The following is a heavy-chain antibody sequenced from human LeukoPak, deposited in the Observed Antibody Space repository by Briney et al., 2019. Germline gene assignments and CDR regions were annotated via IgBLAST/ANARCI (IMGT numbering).Heavy chain of an antibody. Sequence: ASVKVSCKASGYTFTGYYMHWVRQAPGQGLEWMGWINPNSGGTNYAQKFQGRVTMTRDTSISTAYMELSRLRSDDTAVYYCARSAGTPQYYYYYYMDVWGKGTTVTVSS. CDR1: GYTFTGYY. V-gene: IGHV1-2*02. J-gene: IGHJ6*03. CDR3: ARSAGTPQYYYYYYMDV. D-gene: IGHD1-7*01. CDR2: INPNSGGT.